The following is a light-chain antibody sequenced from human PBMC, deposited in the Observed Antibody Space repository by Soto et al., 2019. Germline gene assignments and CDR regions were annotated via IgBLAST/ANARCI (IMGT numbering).Light chain of an antibody. Sequence: DIQMTQSPATLSSSLGDRVTISCRASQSISSYLNWYQQKPGKAPKLLIYSASSLQSGVPSRFSGRGSGTDFTLTINRLQPEDVAAYYCHQSSTTPWTFGQGTKVEIK. J-gene: IGKJ1*01. CDR2: SAS. CDR3: HQSSTTPWT. V-gene: IGKV1-39*01. CDR1: QSISSY.